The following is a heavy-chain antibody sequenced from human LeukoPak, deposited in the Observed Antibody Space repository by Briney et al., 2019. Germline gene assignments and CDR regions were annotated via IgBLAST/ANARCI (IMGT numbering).Heavy chain of an antibody. CDR3: ARSGYSNGYDY. V-gene: IGHV3-74*01. Sequence: GGSLRLSCAASGFTFSGYRMHWVRQVPGKGLMGVSRISFDGSTTTYADSVKGRFTISRDNAKNTLYLQMNSLTAEDTAVYYCARSGYSNGYDYWGQGTLVTVSS. CDR2: ISFDGSTT. D-gene: IGHD6-19*01. CDR1: GFTFSGYR. J-gene: IGHJ4*02.